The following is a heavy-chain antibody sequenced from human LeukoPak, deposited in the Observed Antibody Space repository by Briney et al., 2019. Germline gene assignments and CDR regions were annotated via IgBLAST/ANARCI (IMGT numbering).Heavy chain of an antibody. V-gene: IGHV3-30*18. Sequence: GGSLRLSCAASGFTFSSYGMHWVRQAPGKGLEWVAVISYDGSNKYYADSVKGRFTISRDNSKNTLYLQMNSLRAEDTAVYYCAKGINHLPYDSWVDVWGQGTTVIVSS. D-gene: IGHD3-22*01. J-gene: IGHJ6*02. CDR1: GFTFSSYG. CDR3: AKGINHLPYDSWVDV. CDR2: ISYDGSNK.